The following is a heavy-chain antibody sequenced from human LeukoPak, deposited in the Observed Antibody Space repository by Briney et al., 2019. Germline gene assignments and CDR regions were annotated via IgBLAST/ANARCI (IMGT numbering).Heavy chain of an antibody. V-gene: IGHV3-23*01. CDR3: ARSERFDP. Sequence: GGSRRLSCAASGFSFGTSSMTWVRQAPGRGLEWVSIINYSGGTTYYADSVKGRFTISRDNSKNTLYLQMNSLRGEDTAVYYCARSERFDPWGQGTLVTVSS. CDR2: INYSGGTT. D-gene: IGHD1-26*01. J-gene: IGHJ5*02. CDR1: GFSFGTSS.